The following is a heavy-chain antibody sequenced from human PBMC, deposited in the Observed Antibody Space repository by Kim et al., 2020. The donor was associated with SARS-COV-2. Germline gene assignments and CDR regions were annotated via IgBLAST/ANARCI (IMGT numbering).Heavy chain of an antibody. J-gene: IGHJ4*02. CDR1: GFTFSSWW. V-gene: IGHV3-74*01. CDR3: VEPAQGY. CDR2: IDNDGSTT. Sequence: GGSLRLSCAASGFTFSSWWMHWVRQAPGKGPVWVSHIDNDGSTTSYADSVKGRFTISRDNAKSTVYLQMNSLRADDTALYYCVEPAQGYWGQGTRVTVSP.